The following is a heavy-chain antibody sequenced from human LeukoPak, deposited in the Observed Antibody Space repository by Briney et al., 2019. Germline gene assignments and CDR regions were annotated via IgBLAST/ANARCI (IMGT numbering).Heavy chain of an antibody. V-gene: IGHV1-3*01. CDR3: ARDHSSSWYFDY. CDR1: GCTFTSYA. J-gene: IGHJ4*02. CDR2: INAGSGNT. D-gene: IGHD6-13*01. Sequence: ASVKVSCKASGCTFTSYAMHWVRQAPGQRLEWMGWINAGSGNTKYSQKLQGRVTITRDTSATTAYMELSSLRSEDTAVYYCARDHSSSWYFDYWGQGTLVTVSS.